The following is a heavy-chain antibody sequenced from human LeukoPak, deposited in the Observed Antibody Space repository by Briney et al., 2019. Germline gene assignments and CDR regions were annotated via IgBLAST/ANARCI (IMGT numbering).Heavy chain of an antibody. J-gene: IGHJ4*02. CDR2: IYTSGST. CDR3: ARHCYDSSGYYYVCFDY. CDR1: GGSISGYY. V-gene: IGHV4-4*09. D-gene: IGHD3-22*01. Sequence: SETLSLTCTVSGGSISGYYWSWIRQPPGKGLEWTGYIYTSGSTNYNPSLKSRVTISVDTSKNQFSLKLSSVTAADTAVYYCARHCYDSSGYYYVCFDYWGQGTLVTVSS.